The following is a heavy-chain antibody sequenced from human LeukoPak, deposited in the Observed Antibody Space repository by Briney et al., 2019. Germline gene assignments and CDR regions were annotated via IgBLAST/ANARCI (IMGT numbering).Heavy chain of an antibody. V-gene: IGHV1-2*02. D-gene: IGHD1-1*01. CDR2: MNLKSGGA. J-gene: IGHJ6*02. CDR3: VRDAPTGVYGMDV. CDR1: GYAFTGYY. Sequence: ASVKVSCKASGYAFTGYYMHWVRQAPGQGLECMGWMNLKSGGANYAQKFQDRVTMIRDTSNRTVYMEVTRLRSDDTAVYYCVRDAPTGVYGMDVWGQGTTVTVSS.